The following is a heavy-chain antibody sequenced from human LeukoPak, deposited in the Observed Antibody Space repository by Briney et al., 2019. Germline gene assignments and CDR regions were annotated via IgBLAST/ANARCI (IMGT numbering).Heavy chain of an antibody. Sequence: SENLSLTCALYGGSFSSYDWSWIRLPPGKGLEWIGEINQSGSTHYNPSLKSRVTVSMDTSNNRFSLNLNSVTATDSAVYYCARGRRSTSYFDYWGQGTLVTVCS. V-gene: IGHV4-34*01. CDR3: ARGRRSTSYFDY. J-gene: IGHJ4*02. D-gene: IGHD2-21*01. CDR2: INQSGST. CDR1: GGSFSSYD.